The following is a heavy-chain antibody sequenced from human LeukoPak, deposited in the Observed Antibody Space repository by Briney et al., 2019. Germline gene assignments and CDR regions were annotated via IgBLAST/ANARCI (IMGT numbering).Heavy chain of an antibody. CDR2: TYYSGTT. Sequence: SETLSLTCTVSGGSISSSFYYWGWLRQPPGKGLEWIGSTYYSGTTYYKPSLKSRVSVSVDTSKNQFSLKLTSVTAADTAVYFCARHPFSSPFDYWGQGTLVTVSS. D-gene: IGHD2/OR15-2a*01. V-gene: IGHV4-39*01. J-gene: IGHJ4*02. CDR1: GGSISSSFYY. CDR3: ARHPFSSPFDY.